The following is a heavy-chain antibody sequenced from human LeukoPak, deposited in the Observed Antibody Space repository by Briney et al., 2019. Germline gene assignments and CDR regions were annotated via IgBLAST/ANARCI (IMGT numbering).Heavy chain of an antibody. D-gene: IGHD3-10*01. CDR2: INHSGST. J-gene: IGHJ6*02. CDR1: GFTFSNAW. CDR3: ARGQGVRGVVYYGMDV. V-gene: IGHV4-34*01. Sequence: GSLRLSCAASGFTFSNAWMSWIRQPPGKGLEWIGEINHSGSTNYNPSLKSRVTISVDTSKNQFSLKLSSVTAADTAVYYCARGQGVRGVVYYGMDVWGQGTTVTVSS.